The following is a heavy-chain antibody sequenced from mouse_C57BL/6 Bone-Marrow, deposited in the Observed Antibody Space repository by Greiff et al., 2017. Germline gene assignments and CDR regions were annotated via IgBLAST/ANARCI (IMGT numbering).Heavy chain of an antibody. D-gene: IGHD1-1*01. CDR1: GYSFTDYN. Sequence: EVQLQQSGPELVMPGASVKISCKASGYSFTDYNMHWVKQSNGKSLEWMGVINPYYGTTSYNQKFKGKATLTVDQSSSTAYMQLNSLTSEDSAVYYCAIDSTVVGEGFAYWGQGTRVIVSA. V-gene: IGHV1-39*01. J-gene: IGHJ3*01. CDR3: AIDSTVVGEGFAY. CDR2: INPYYGTT.